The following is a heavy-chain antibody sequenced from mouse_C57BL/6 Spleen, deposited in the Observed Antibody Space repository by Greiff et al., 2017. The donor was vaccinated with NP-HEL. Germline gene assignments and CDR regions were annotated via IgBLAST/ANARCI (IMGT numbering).Heavy chain of an antibody. CDR3: SRGGTIYSNYVFDY. Sequence: QVQLQQSGPELVKPGASVKISCKASGYAFSSSWMNWVKQRPGKGLEWIGRIYPGDGDTNYNGKFKGKATLTADKSSSPAYMQLSNLTSVDSAVYSGSRGGTIYSNYVFDYWGQGTTLTVSS. V-gene: IGHV1-82*01. J-gene: IGHJ2*01. CDR1: GYAFSSSW. CDR2: IYPGDGDT. D-gene: IGHD2-5*01.